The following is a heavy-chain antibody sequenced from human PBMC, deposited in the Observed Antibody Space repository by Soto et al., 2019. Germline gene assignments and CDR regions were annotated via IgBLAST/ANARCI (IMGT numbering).Heavy chain of an antibody. CDR2: IYYSGST. D-gene: IGHD6-19*01. CDR1: GGSISSYY. Sequence: QVQLQESGPGLVKPSETLSLTCTVSGGSISSYYWSWIRQPPGKGLEWIGYIYYSGSTNYNPSLKSRVTISVDTSKNQFSLKLSSVTAADTAVSYCARAGYSSGWWGRDGYYYMYVWGKGTTVTVSS. J-gene: IGHJ6*03. V-gene: IGHV4-59*01. CDR3: ARAGYSSGWWGRDGYYYMYV.